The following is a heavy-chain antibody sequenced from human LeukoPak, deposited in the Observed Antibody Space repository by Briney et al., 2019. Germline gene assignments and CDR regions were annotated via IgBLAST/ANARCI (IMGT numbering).Heavy chain of an antibody. J-gene: IGHJ4*02. CDR1: GFTFTNYV. Sequence: PGGSLRLSCAASGFTFTNYVMSWVRQAPGKGLEWVSSISGGGGTTYYADSVKGRFAISRDNSKNTLYLQMNSLRAEDTAVYYCARVFLPNSGYDWGFDYWGQGTLVTVSS. CDR3: ARVFLPNSGYDWGFDY. V-gene: IGHV3-23*01. CDR2: ISGGGGTT. D-gene: IGHD5-12*01.